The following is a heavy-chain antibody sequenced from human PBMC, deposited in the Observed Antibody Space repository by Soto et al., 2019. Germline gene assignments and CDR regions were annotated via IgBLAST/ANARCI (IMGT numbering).Heavy chain of an antibody. CDR3: AKDHMRDTGTTSSMDV. Sequence: GGSLRLSCAASGFTFSSYAMSWVRQAPGKGLEWVSAISGSGGSTYYADSVKGRFTISRDNSKNTLYLQMNSLRAEDTAVYYCAKDHMRDTGTTSSMDVWGQGTTVTVSS. J-gene: IGHJ6*02. CDR2: ISGSGGST. V-gene: IGHV3-23*01. D-gene: IGHD1-7*01. CDR1: GFTFSSYA.